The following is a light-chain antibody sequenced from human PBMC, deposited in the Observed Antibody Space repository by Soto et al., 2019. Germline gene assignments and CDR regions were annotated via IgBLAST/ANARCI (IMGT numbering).Light chain of an antibody. Sequence: QSVLTQAPSASGTPGQRVTISCSGSNSNIGSNTVSWYQQVPGTAPKVLIYNNDQRPSGVPERLSGSKSGTSASLAIGGLQSEDEADYYCAAWDGSRNGWVFGGGTKLTVL. CDR1: NSNIGSNT. V-gene: IGLV1-44*01. CDR3: AAWDGSRNGWV. CDR2: NND. J-gene: IGLJ3*02.